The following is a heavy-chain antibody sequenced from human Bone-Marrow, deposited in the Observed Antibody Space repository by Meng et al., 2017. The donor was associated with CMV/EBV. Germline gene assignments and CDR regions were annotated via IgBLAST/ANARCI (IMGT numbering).Heavy chain of an antibody. V-gene: IGHV3-23*03. Sequence: GESLKISCAASGFTFSSYAMSWVRQAPGKGLEWVSVIYRGGNTYYADSVKGRFTISRDNSKNTVYLQMNSLRAEDTAVYYCSSFDYGGNSDALDIWGHGTMVTVSS. D-gene: IGHD4-23*01. CDR2: IYRGGNT. CDR1: GFTFSSYA. J-gene: IGHJ3*02. CDR3: SSFDYGGNSDALDI.